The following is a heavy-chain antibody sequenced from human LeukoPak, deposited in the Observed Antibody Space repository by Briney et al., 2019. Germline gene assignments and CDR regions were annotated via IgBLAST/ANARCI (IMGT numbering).Heavy chain of an antibody. V-gene: IGHV4-38-2*02. J-gene: IGHJ5*02. CDR2: IYHSGST. CDR3: AREDSTDP. Sequence: SETLSLTCTVSGYSISSGYYWGWIRQPPGKGLEWIGSIYHSGSTYYNPSLKSRVTISVDTSKNQFSLKLSSVTAADTAVYYCAREDSTDPWGQGTLVTVSS. D-gene: IGHD2/OR15-2a*01. CDR1: GYSISSGYY.